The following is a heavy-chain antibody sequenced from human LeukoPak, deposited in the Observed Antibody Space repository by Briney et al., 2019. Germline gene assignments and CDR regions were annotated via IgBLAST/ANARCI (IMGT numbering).Heavy chain of an antibody. V-gene: IGHV4-34*01. D-gene: IGHD3-22*01. CDR3: ASSFYYDSRDY. Sequence: PSETLSLTCVVYGGSFSGYLWSSIRQPPGKGLEWIGEITPSGSTNYSPSLKSRVSISIDTSKKKLSLRLTSVTAADSAVYYCASSFYYDSRDYWGQGTLVTVSS. J-gene: IGHJ4*02. CDR2: ITPSGST. CDR1: GGSFSGYL.